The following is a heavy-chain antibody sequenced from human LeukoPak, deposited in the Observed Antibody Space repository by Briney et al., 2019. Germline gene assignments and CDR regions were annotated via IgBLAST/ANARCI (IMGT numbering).Heavy chain of an antibody. D-gene: IGHD5-24*01. CDR1: GYIFTSYH. J-gene: IGHJ4*02. CDR3: AREPLLMDGYPDY. CDR2: INPNSGGT. Sequence: ASVKVSCKASGYIFTSYHIHWVRQAPGQGLEWMGWINPNSGGTNYAQKFQGRVTMTRDTSISTAYMELSRLRSDDTAVYYCAREPLLMDGYPDYWGQGTLVTVSS. V-gene: IGHV1-2*02.